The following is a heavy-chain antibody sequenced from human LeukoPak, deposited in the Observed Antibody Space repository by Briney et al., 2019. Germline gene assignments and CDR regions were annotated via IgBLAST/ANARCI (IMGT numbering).Heavy chain of an antibody. Sequence: GGSLRLSCAASGFTFSSYSMNWVRQAPGKGLEWVSSISSSSSYIYYADSVKSRFTISRDNAKNSLYLQMNSLRAEDTAVYYCARVSDSGWYKNAFDIWGQGTMVTVSS. D-gene: IGHD6-19*01. CDR2: ISSSSSYI. J-gene: IGHJ3*02. V-gene: IGHV3-21*03. CDR1: GFTFSSYS. CDR3: ARVSDSGWYKNAFDI.